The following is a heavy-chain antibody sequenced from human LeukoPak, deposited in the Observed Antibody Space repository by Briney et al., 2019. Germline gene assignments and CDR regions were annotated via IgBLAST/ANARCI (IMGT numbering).Heavy chain of an antibody. CDR2: INPSGGST. J-gene: IGHJ5*02. CDR3: ARDNSVEDTAWWFDP. D-gene: IGHD4-23*01. Sequence: ASVKVSCKASGYTFSKYGMNWVRQAPGQGLEWMGIINPSGGSTSYAQKFQGRVTMTRDMSTSTDYMELSSLRSEDTAVYYCARDNSVEDTAWWFDPWGQGTLVTVSS. V-gene: IGHV1-46*01. CDR1: GYTFSKYG.